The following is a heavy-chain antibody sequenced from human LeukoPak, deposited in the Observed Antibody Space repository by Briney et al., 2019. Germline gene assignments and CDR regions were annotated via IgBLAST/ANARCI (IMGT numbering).Heavy chain of an antibody. Sequence: XXGTFSSXAISWVRQAPGQGLEWMGGIIPIFGTANYAQKFQGRVTITADKSTSTAYMELSSLRSEDTAVYYCAREYYYGSGISSPGVFDPWGQGTLVTVSS. D-gene: IGHD3-10*01. CDR2: IIPIFGTA. V-gene: IGHV1-69*06. CDR3: AREYYYGSGISSPGVFDP. J-gene: IGHJ5*02. CDR1: XGTFSSXA.